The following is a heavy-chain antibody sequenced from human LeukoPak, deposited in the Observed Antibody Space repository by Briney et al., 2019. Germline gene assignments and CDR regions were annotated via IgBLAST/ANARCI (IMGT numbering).Heavy chain of an antibody. CDR1: GFTFSSYW. CDR2: IKQDGSEK. CDR3: ARGVRCSSTSCYNPYDY. V-gene: IGHV3-7*01. J-gene: IGHJ4*02. Sequence: PGGSLRLSCAASGFTFSSYWMSWVRQAPGKGLERVANIKQDGSEKYYVDSVKGRFTISRDNAKNSLYLQMNSLRAEDTAVYYCARGVRCSSTSCYNPYDYWGQGTLVTVSS. D-gene: IGHD2-2*02.